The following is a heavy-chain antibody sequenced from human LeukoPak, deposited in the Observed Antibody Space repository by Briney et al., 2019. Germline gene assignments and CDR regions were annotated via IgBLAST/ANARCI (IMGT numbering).Heavy chain of an antibody. CDR3: TKDLAFCGGDCYSGADN. CDR1: GFTFSSYA. J-gene: IGHJ4*02. Sequence: PGGSLRLSCAASGFTFSSYAMNWVRQAPGKGLEWVSAISGRGDITYYTDSVKGRFTISRDTSRSTLYLQMSSLRAEDTAVYYCTKDLAFCGGDCYSGADNWGQGGLVTVSS. V-gene: IGHV3-23*01. CDR2: ISGRGDIT. D-gene: IGHD2-21*01.